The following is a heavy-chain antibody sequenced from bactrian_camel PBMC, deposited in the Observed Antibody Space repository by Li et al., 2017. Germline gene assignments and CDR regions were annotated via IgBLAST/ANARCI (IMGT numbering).Heavy chain of an antibody. CDR2: ISSDGTI. V-gene: IGHV3S67*01. J-gene: IGHJ7*01. CDR1: GFTFSSFE. D-gene: IGHD5*01. Sequence: VQLVESGGGSVQPGGSLRLSCAASGFTFSSFEMRWVRQAPGKEREGVAAISSDGTISYADSVKGRFTISRDSAKNTLYLQVNSLKSEDSALYYCASEGTWARYGMEHWGAGPRSPSP.